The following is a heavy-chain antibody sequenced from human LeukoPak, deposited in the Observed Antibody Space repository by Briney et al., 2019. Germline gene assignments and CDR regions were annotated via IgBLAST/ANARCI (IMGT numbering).Heavy chain of an antibody. CDR2: INGDGSWT. Sequence: GGSLRLSCAASGNYWMHWVRQAPGKGLVWVSHINGDGSWTTYADSVKGRFTISKNNAKNTVYLQMNNLRAEDTAVYYCVSFYETYWGRGTLVTVSS. V-gene: IGHV3-74*01. CDR1: GNYW. CDR3: VSFYETY. J-gene: IGHJ4*02. D-gene: IGHD2-2*01.